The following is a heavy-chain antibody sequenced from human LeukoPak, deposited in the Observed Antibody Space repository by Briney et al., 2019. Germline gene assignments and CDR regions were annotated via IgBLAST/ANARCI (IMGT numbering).Heavy chain of an antibody. V-gene: IGHV4-59*08. CDR2: IYYSGGT. D-gene: IGHD3-22*01. CDR1: GGSISSYY. CDR3: AGTYYYDSSGYYDPPKFDY. Sequence: SETLSLTCTVSGGSISSYYWSWIRQPPGKGLEWIGYIYYSGGTNYNPSLKSRVTISVDTSKNQFSLKLSSVTAADTAVYYCAGTYYYDSSGYYDPPKFDYWGQGTLVTVSS. J-gene: IGHJ4*02.